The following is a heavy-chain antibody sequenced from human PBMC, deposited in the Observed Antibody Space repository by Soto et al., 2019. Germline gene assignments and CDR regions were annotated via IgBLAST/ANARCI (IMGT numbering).Heavy chain of an antibody. D-gene: IGHD3-10*01. CDR2: IYYSGST. V-gene: IGHV4-31*03. Sequence: SETLSLTCTVSGGSISSGGYYWSWIRQHPGKGLEWIGYIYYSGSTYYNPSLKSRVTISVDTSKNQFSLKLSSVTAADTAVYYCARDRRAMVRGVRMYGMDVWGQGTTVTVSS. CDR1: GGSISSGGYY. CDR3: ARDRRAMVRGVRMYGMDV. J-gene: IGHJ6*02.